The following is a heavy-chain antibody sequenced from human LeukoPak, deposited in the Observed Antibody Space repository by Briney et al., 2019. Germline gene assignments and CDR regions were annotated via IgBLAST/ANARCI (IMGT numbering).Heavy chain of an antibody. CDR3: ARARGYYDSSGYPYYFDY. V-gene: IGHV1-2*02. Sequence: ASVKVSCKASGYTFTGYYMHWVRQAPGQGLEWMGWINHNSGSTNYAQKFQGRVTMTRDTSISTAYMELSRLRSDDTAVYYCARARGYYDSSGYPYYFDYWGQGTLVTVSS. CDR2: INHNSGST. CDR1: GYTFTGYY. D-gene: IGHD3-22*01. J-gene: IGHJ4*02.